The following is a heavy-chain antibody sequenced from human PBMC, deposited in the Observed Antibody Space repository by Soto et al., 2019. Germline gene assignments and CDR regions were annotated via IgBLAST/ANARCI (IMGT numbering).Heavy chain of an antibody. J-gene: IGHJ4*02. CDR3: ARESSNYDSAHSTFDY. V-gene: IGHV4-59*01. CDR2: IYYSGST. CDR1: GGSISSYY. D-gene: IGHD3-22*01. Sequence: SETLSLTCTVSGGSISSYYWSWIRQPPGKGLEWIGYIYYSGSTNYNPSIKSRVNISVDTSKNQFSLKLSSVTAADTAEYYCARESSNYDSAHSTFDYWGQGTLVTVSS.